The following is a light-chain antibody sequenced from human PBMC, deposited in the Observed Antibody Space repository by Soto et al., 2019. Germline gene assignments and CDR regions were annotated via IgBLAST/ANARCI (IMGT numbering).Light chain of an antibody. V-gene: IGKV4-1*01. CDR2: WAS. Sequence: VMTQSPDSLAVSLGERATINCKSSQSVLSSSNNKNFLAWFQQRPGQPPKLLIYWASTRESGVPDRFSGSGSGTDFTLTISSLQAEDVAVYYCQQYYAAPLTFGGGTKVEIK. CDR1: QSVLSSSNNKNF. CDR3: QQYYAAPLT. J-gene: IGKJ4*01.